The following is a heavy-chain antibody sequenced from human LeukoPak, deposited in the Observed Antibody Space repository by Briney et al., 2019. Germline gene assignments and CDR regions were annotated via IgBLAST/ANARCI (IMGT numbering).Heavy chain of an antibody. V-gene: IGHV3-7*01. CDR1: GFVFRNYF. Sequence: GGSLRLSWAASGFVFRNYFMSWVRQAPGKGLEWVASIKNDGSEKYYVDSVRGRYTISRDNTKNSLYLQMSSLRAEDTAVYYCATDRGWRTSGYYLYYFEYWGQGTLVTFSS. D-gene: IGHD3-3*01. CDR2: IKNDGSEK. CDR3: ATDRGWRTSGYYLYYFEY. J-gene: IGHJ4*02.